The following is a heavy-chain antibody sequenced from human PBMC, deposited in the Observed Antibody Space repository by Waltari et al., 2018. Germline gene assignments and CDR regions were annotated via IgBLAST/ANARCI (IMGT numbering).Heavy chain of an antibody. D-gene: IGHD6-13*01. CDR3: ARAGHISTS. CDR2: LTQDGSEK. J-gene: IGHJ3*01. Sequence: EVQLVESGGGLVQPGGSLRLSCAASGFSLSPYWLTWVRQAPERGLEWVANLTQDGSEKYYGESVECRFTISRDNTKNSLYLQMNSLRGEDTAVYYWARAGHISTSWGQGTKVTVSS. CDR1: GFSLSPYW. V-gene: IGHV3-7*04.